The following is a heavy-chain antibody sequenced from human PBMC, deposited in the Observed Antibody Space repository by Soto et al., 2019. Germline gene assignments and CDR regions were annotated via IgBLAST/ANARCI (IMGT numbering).Heavy chain of an antibody. D-gene: IGHD6-13*01. CDR1: GFTFSSYA. V-gene: IGHV3-30-3*01. CDR3: ARAVAAAGTLDY. J-gene: IGHJ4*02. CDR2: ISYDGSNK. Sequence: QVQLVESGGGVVQPGRSLRLSCAASGFTFSSYAMHWDRQAPGKGLEWVAVISYDGSNKYYADSVKGRFTISRDNSKNTLYLQMNSLRAEDTAVYYCARAVAAAGTLDYWGQGTLVTVSS.